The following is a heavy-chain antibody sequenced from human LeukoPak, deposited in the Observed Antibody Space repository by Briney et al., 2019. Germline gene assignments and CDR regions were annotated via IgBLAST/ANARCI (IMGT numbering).Heavy chain of an antibody. CDR3: AREGSYYDSSGYYPRGGAFDI. J-gene: IGHJ3*02. V-gene: IGHV3-66*01. D-gene: IGHD3-22*01. Sequence: PGGSLRLSCAASGFTVSSNYMSWVRQAPGKGLEWVSVIYSGGSTYYADSVKGRFTISRDNSKNTLYLQMNSLRAEDTAVYYCAREGSYYDSSGYYPRGGAFDIWGQGTMVTVSS. CDR1: GFTVSSNY. CDR2: IYSGGST.